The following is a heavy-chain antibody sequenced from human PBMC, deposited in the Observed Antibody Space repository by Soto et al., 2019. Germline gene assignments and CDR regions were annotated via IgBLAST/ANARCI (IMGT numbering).Heavy chain of an antibody. Sequence: PSETLSLTCTVSGGSISSYYWSWIRQPPGKGLEWIGYIYYSGSTNYNPSLKSRVTISVDTSKNQFSLKLSSVTAADTAVYYCVRGWNYYDSSGHHEPFDYWGQGTLVTVSS. D-gene: IGHD3-22*01. CDR1: GGSISSYY. CDR3: VRGWNYYDSSGHHEPFDY. J-gene: IGHJ4*02. CDR2: IYYSGST. V-gene: IGHV4-59*01.